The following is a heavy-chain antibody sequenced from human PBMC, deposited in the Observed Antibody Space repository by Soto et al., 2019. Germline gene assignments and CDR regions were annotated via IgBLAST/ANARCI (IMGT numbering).Heavy chain of an antibody. CDR3: SSTDLVKPYIVVVPAASDY. CDR2: IKSKTDGGKT. CDR1: GFTFSNAW. V-gene: IGHV3-15*01. J-gene: IGHJ4*02. Sequence: GGSLRLSCAASGFTFSNAWMSWVRQAPGKGLEWVGRIKSKTDGGKTDYAAHLKGRFTISRDDSKNTLYLQMNSLKTEDTAVYYCSSTDLVKPYIVVVPAASDYWGQGTLVPVSS. D-gene: IGHD2-2*01.